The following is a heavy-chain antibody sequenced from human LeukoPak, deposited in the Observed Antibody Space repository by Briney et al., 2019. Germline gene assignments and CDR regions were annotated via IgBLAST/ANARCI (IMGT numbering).Heavy chain of an antibody. CDR3: ARLGLEVGGPNWFDP. CDR2: INSDASDT. J-gene: IGHJ5*02. V-gene: IGHV3-74*01. Sequence: GGSLRLSCAASGFTFSRHWMHWVRQAPGKGLVWISRINSDASDTNYADFVKGRFTISRDNAKNTVYLQINSLRDEDTAVYYCARLGLEVGGPNWFDPWGQGTLVTVSS. D-gene: IGHD1-1*01. CDR1: GFTFSRHW.